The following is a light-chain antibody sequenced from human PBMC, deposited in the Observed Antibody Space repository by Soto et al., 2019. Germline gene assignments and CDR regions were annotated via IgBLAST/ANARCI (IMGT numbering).Light chain of an antibody. Sequence: EIVLTQSPGILSLSPGERVTLSCGASQTVTTSVAWYQQRPGQTPRLLIYDASTRATDIPARFSGSGSGTEFTLTISSLQSEDFALYYCQQYSNWPQVTFGQGTRLEIK. CDR3: QQYSNWPQVT. CDR2: DAS. V-gene: IGKV3-15*01. J-gene: IGKJ5*01. CDR1: QTVTTS.